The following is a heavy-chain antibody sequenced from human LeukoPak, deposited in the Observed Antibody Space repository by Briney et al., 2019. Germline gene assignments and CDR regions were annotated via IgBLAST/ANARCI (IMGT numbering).Heavy chain of an antibody. CDR2: IHHSGIT. Sequence: SETLSLTCTVSGYSISSGYFWGWIRQPPGKGLEWIGSIHHSGITNYNPSLKSRVTISVDTSKNQFSLKLSSMTAADTAVYYCARSSEGRYYYDSSGYSYYYYYMDVWGKGTTVTISS. CDR1: GYSISSGYF. J-gene: IGHJ6*03. V-gene: IGHV4-38-2*02. D-gene: IGHD3-22*01. CDR3: ARSSEGRYYYDSSGYSYYYYYMDV.